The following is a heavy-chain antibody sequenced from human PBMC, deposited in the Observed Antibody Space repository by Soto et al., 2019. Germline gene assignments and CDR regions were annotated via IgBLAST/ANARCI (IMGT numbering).Heavy chain of an antibody. CDR2: ISGSGGST. Sequence: PGGSLRLSCAASGLTFSSYAMNWVRQAPGKGLEWVSAISGSGGSTYYADSVKGRFTISRDNSKNTLYLQMNTLRAEDTALYFCANSLSFVLVPSPLGGNNCFAPWAQGPLFPFSS. V-gene: IGHV3-23*01. J-gene: IGHJ5*02. CDR1: GLTFSSYA. CDR3: ANSLSFVLVPSPLGGNNCFAP. D-gene: IGHD3-16*01.